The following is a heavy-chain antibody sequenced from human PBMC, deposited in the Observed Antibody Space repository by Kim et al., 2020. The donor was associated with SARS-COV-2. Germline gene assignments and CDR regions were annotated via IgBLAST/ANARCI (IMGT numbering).Heavy chain of an antibody. J-gene: IGHJ4*02. CDR2: MNPNGGNT. D-gene: IGHD2-15*01. CDR1: GYTFTSYY. Sequence: ASVKVSCKASGYTFTSYYVNWVRQAPGQGLEWMGIMNPNGGNTSYAQKFQGRVTMTRDTSMSTVYMELSSLRSEDTAVYYCAREEGMVAPWIFGYWGQGTLVTVSS. CDR3: AREEGMVAPWIFGY. V-gene: IGHV1-46*01.